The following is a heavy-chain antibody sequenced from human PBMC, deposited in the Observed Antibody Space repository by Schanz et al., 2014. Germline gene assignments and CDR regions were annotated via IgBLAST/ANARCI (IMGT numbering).Heavy chain of an antibody. Sequence: EVQLVESGGTVVQPGGSLRVSCAASGFVFRTFAMYWVRQAPGKGLEWVANINQDGSEKYYVDSVKGRFTISRDNAKNSLYLQMNSLRVDDTAVYYCAREFVNWGQGTLVTVSS. V-gene: IGHV3-7*03. CDR1: GFVFRTFA. CDR3: AREFVN. CDR2: INQDGSEK. J-gene: IGHJ1*01. D-gene: IGHD2-21*01.